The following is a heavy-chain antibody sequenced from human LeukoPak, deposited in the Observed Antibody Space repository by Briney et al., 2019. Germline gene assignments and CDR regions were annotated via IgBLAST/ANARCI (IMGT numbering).Heavy chain of an antibody. CDR3: ATAGVYYYGMDV. V-gene: IGHV1-46*01. Sequence: RASVKVSCKASGYTFTSYYMHWVRQAPGQGLEWMGIINPSGGSTSYAQKFQGRVTMTRDTSTSTVYMELSSLRPEDTAVYYCATAGVYYYGMDVWGKGTTVTVSS. D-gene: IGHD3-10*01. CDR2: INPSGGST. CDR1: GYTFTSYY. J-gene: IGHJ6*04.